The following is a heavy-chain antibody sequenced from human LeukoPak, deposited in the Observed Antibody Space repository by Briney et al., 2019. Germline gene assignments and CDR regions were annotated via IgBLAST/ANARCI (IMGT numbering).Heavy chain of an antibody. V-gene: IGHV1-18*01. Sequence: ASVKVSCKASGYTFTSYGISWVRQAPGQGLEWMGWISAYNGNTNYAQKLQGRVTMTTDTSTSTAYMELRSLRSDDTAVYYCARGARYYYGSGTYYNGLFDYWGQGTLVIVSS. CDR2: ISAYNGNT. D-gene: IGHD3-10*01. CDR1: GYTFTSYG. CDR3: ARGARYYYGSGTYYNGLFDY. J-gene: IGHJ4*02.